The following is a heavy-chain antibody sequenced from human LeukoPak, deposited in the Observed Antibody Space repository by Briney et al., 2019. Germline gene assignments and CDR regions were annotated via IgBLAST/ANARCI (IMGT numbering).Heavy chain of an antibody. D-gene: IGHD6-19*01. Sequence: SETLSLTCTVSGGSISSYHWSWIRQPPGKGLEWIGYIYYSGSTNYNPSLKSRVTISVDTSENQFSLKLSSVTAADTAVYYCARDPGAYSSGWYISWFDPWGQGTLVTVSS. CDR2: IYYSGST. V-gene: IGHV4-59*01. J-gene: IGHJ5*02. CDR1: GGSISSYH. CDR3: ARDPGAYSSGWYISWFDP.